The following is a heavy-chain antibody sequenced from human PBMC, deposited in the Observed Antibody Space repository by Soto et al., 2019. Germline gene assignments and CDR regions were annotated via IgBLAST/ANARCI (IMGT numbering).Heavy chain of an antibody. CDR2: IYPGDSDT. Sequence: GESLKISCRGVGYSFTSYWIGWVRQMPGKGLEWMGIIYPGDSDTRYSPSFQGQVTISADKSITTAYLQWSSLKASDTAMYYCARGYCTTTICDPWFDPWGQGTLVTVSS. V-gene: IGHV5-51*01. D-gene: IGHD2-2*01. CDR3: ARGYCTTTICDPWFDP. CDR1: GYSFTSYW. J-gene: IGHJ5*02.